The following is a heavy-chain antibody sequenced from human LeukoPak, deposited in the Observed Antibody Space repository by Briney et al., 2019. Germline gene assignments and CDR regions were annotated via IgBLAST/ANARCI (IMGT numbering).Heavy chain of an antibody. Sequence: SETLSLTCTVSGGSISSYYWSWIRQPAGKGLEWIGRIYTSGSTNYNPSLKSRVTMSVDTSKNQFSLKLSSVTAADTAVYYCARTYYDFWSGYYYGMDVWGRGTTVTVSS. CDR3: ARTYYDFWSGYYYGMDV. V-gene: IGHV4-4*07. CDR2: IYTSGST. J-gene: IGHJ6*02. CDR1: GGSISSYY. D-gene: IGHD3-3*01.